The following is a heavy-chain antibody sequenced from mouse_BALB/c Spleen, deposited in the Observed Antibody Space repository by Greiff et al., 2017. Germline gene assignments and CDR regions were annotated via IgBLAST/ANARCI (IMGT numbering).Heavy chain of an antibody. D-gene: IGHD1-1*01. Sequence: EVKLVESGGGLVKPGGSLKLSCAASGFTFSSYTMSWVRQTPEKRLEWVATISSGGSYTYYPDSVKGRFTISRDNAKNTLYLQMSSLKSEDTAMYYCTRVDDYYGSSPYAMDYWGQGTSVTVSS. CDR3: TRVDDYYGSSPYAMDY. CDR1: GFTFSSYT. J-gene: IGHJ4*01. V-gene: IGHV5-6-4*01. CDR2: ISSGGSYT.